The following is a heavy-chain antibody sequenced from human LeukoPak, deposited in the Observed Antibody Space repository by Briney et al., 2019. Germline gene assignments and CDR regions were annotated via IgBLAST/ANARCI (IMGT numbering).Heavy chain of an antibody. V-gene: IGHV3-30*02. CDR2: VRYDGNTK. Sequence: GGSLILSCAASGFNIRSYGMHGVRQAPGKGLEWVAIVRYDGNTKNYVDSVKGRFTISRDTSKNTVFLQMNSLRAEDTALYYCASLAVAGPTFEYWGQGTLVTGSS. J-gene: IGHJ4*02. D-gene: IGHD6-19*01. CDR1: GFNIRSYG. CDR3: ASLAVAGPTFEY.